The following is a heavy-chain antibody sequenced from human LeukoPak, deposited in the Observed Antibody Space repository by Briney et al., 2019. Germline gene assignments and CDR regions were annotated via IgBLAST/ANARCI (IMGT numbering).Heavy chain of an antibody. Sequence: TGGSLRLSCAASGFTFSSYWMSWVRQVPGKGLEWVANIKQDGSEKYYVDSVKGRFTISRDNAKNSLYLQMNSLRAEDTAVYYCASSGVVAATDYWGQGTLVTVSS. CDR3: ASSGVVAATDY. CDR2: IKQDGSEK. D-gene: IGHD2-15*01. V-gene: IGHV3-7*01. CDR1: GFTFSSYW. J-gene: IGHJ4*02.